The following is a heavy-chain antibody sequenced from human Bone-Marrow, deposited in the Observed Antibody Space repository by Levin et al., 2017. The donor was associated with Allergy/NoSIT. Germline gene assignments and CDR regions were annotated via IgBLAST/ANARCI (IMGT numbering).Heavy chain of an antibody. J-gene: IGHJ4*02. Sequence: GGSLRLSCAASGFTLSDHYMDWVRQAPGKGLEWVGRSRNKANSYTTEYAASVKDRFTISRDDSKSSLYLHMNSLTTDDTAVYYCARGLTGAYFNYWGQGTLVTVSS. CDR2: SRNKANSYTT. D-gene: IGHD7-27*01. CDR3: ARGLTGAYFNY. CDR1: GFTLSDHY. V-gene: IGHV3-72*01.